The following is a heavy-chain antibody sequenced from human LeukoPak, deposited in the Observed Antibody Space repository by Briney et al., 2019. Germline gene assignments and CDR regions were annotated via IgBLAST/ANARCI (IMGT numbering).Heavy chain of an antibody. J-gene: IGHJ5*02. Sequence: SETLSLTCAVYGGSFSGYYWSWIRQPPGKGPEWIGEINHSGSTNYNPSLKSRVTISVDTSKNQFSLKLSSVTAADTAVYYCARGRSSGWFDPWGQGTLVTVSS. V-gene: IGHV4-34*01. CDR2: INHSGST. CDR1: GGSFSGYY. CDR3: ARGRSSGWFDP. D-gene: IGHD5-12*01.